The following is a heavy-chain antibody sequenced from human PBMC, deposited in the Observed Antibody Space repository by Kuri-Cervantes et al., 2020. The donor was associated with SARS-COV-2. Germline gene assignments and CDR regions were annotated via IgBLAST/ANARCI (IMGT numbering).Heavy chain of an antibody. D-gene: IGHD3-3*01. J-gene: IGHJ4*02. CDR1: GFTVSSNY. CDR3: ARNDFWSGYYFDY. Sequence: GGSLRLSCAASGFTVSSNYMSWVRQAPGKGLEWVSVIYSGGNTDYADSVKGRFTISRDNSKNTLYLQMNSLRAEDTAVYYCARNDFWSGYYFDYWGQGTLVTVSS. V-gene: IGHV3-66*02. CDR2: IYSGGNT.